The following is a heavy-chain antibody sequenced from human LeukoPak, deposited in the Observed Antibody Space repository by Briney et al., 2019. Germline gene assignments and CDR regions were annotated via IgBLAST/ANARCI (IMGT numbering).Heavy chain of an antibody. CDR1: GYTFTGYY. Sequence: ASVKVSCKASGYTFTGYYMHWVRQAPGQGLEWMRWINPNSGGTNYAQKFQGRVTMTRDTSISTAYMELSRLRSDDTAVYYCARVNPTTSYYDFWSGYYEIDYWGQGTLVTVSS. J-gene: IGHJ4*02. D-gene: IGHD3-3*01. CDR3: ARVNPTTSYYDFWSGYYEIDY. V-gene: IGHV1-2*02. CDR2: INPNSGGT.